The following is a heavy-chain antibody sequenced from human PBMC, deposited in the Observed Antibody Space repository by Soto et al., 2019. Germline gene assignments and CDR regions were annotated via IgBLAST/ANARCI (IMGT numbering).Heavy chain of an antibody. CDR1: GFTFSSYA. V-gene: IGHV3-23*01. D-gene: IGHD6-13*01. CDR3: AKSYRSSWFPNNWFDS. Sequence: SLRLSCAASGFTFSSYAMSWVRQAPGKGLDWVSGISGSGGSIHYADSVEGRFTISRDNSKNTLYLQINTLRAEDTAVYYCAKSYRSSWFPNNWFDSWGQGTLVTVSS. CDR2: ISGSGGSI. J-gene: IGHJ5*01.